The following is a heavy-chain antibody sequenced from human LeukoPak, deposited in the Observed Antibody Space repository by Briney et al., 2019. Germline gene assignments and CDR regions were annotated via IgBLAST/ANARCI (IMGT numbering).Heavy chain of an antibody. CDR3: ARGIRRPTGAFDI. Sequence: SETLSLTCAVYGGSFSGYYWGWIRQPPGKGLEWIGEINHSGSTNYNPSLKSRVTISVDTSKNQFSLKLSSVTAADTAVYYCARGIRRPTGAFDIWGQGTMVTVSS. J-gene: IGHJ3*02. CDR1: GGSFSGYY. V-gene: IGHV4-34*01. D-gene: IGHD1-14*01. CDR2: INHSGST.